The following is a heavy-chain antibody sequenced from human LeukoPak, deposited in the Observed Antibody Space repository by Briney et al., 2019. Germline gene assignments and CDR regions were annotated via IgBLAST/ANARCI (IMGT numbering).Heavy chain of an antibody. J-gene: IGHJ6*02. V-gene: IGHV3-48*03. CDR3: ARARPYYYYGMDV. Sequence: GGSLRLSCAASGFTFSSYEMNWVRQAPGKGLEWVSYISSGSTIYYADSVKGRFTISRDNAKNSLYLQMNSLRAEDTAVYYCARARPYYYYGMDVWGQGTTVTVSS. CDR2: ISSGSTI. CDR1: GFTFSSYE.